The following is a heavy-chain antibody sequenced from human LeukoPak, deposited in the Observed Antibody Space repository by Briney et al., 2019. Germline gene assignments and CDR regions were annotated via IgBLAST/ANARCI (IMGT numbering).Heavy chain of an antibody. J-gene: IGHJ4*02. Sequence: PGRSLRLSCAASGFTFSSYGMHWVRQAPGKGLEWVAVISYDGSNKYYADSVKGRFTISRDNSKNTLYPQMNSLRAEDTAVYYCAKDNSDYYDSSGYPDYWGQGTLVTVSS. V-gene: IGHV3-30*18. CDR1: GFTFSSYG. D-gene: IGHD3-22*01. CDR2: ISYDGSNK. CDR3: AKDNSDYYDSSGYPDY.